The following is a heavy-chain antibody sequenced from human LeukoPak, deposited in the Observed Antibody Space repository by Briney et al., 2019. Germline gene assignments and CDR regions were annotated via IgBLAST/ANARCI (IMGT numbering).Heavy chain of an antibody. CDR3: ARDSYYYGSGSYYTNYYYYYMDV. J-gene: IGHJ6*03. D-gene: IGHD3-10*01. CDR1: GGSISSYY. V-gene: IGHV4-59*01. CDR2: IYYSGST. Sequence: SETPSLTCTVSGGSISSYYWSWIRQPPGKGLEWIGYIYYSGSTNYNPSLKSRVTISVDTSKNQFSLKLSSVTAADTAVYYCARDSYYYGSGSYYTNYYYYYMDVWGKGTTVTISS.